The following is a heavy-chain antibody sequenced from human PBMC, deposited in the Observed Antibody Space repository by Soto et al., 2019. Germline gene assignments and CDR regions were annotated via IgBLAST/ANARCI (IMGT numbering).Heavy chain of an antibody. D-gene: IGHD3-22*01. Sequence: EVQLVESGGGLVQPGGSLRLSCAASGFTFNTYWMQWVRQAPGKGLVWVSRIKRDGSYTNYADSVKGRFTISRDNARNTLFLQMNSLGAEDTAVYYCATGGSGYFTYWGQGTLVTVSS. V-gene: IGHV3-74*01. CDR3: ATGGSGYFTY. J-gene: IGHJ4*02. CDR2: IKRDGSYT. CDR1: GFTFNTYW.